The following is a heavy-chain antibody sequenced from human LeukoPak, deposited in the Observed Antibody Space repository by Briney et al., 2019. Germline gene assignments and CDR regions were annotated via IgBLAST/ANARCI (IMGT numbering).Heavy chain of an antibody. Sequence: GGSLRLSCAASGFTFITYWMSWVRQAPGKGLEWVANIKQDGSEKYYVDSVKGRFTISRDNAKNSLYLQMNSLRAEDTAVYYCAKNVREADWYYYYMDVWGKGTTVTVSS. D-gene: IGHD3-9*01. J-gene: IGHJ6*03. CDR1: GFTFITYW. CDR2: IKQDGSEK. CDR3: AKNVREADWYYYYMDV. V-gene: IGHV3-7*03.